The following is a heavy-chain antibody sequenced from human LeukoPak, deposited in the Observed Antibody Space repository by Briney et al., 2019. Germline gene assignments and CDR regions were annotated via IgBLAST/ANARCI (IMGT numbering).Heavy chain of an antibody. CDR1: GGSISSYY. Sequence: SETLSLTCTVSGGSISSYYWSWIRQPAGKGLEWIGRIYTSGSTNYNPSLKSRVTMSVDTSKNQFSLKLSSVTAADTAVYYCVRACAYQPPEWFDPWGQGTLVTVSS. V-gene: IGHV4-4*07. CDR3: VRACAYQPPEWFDP. J-gene: IGHJ5*02. CDR2: IYTSGST. D-gene: IGHD2-2*01.